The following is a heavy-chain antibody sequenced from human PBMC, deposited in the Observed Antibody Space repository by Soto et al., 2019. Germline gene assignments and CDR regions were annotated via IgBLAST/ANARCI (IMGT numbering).Heavy chain of an antibody. CDR3: ARDGEKYCSGGSCHPGGY. J-gene: IGHJ4*02. D-gene: IGHD2-15*01. CDR1: GYGFSNYG. CDR2: ISPYNGHT. V-gene: IGHV1-18*01. Sequence: GPGVKKAGASVKVSCKASGYGFSNYGFNWVRQAPGQGLEWMGWISPYNGHTNYPQKFQGRVTMTTDRSTSTVYMEVRSLRFDDTAVYYCARDGEKYCSGGSCHPGGYWGQGSLVTVSS.